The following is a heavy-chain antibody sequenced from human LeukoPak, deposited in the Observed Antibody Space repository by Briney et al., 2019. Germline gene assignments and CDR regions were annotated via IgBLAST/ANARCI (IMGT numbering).Heavy chain of an antibody. J-gene: IGHJ4*02. CDR1: GGSISSDDHY. CDR3: ASANYYGFNYFDY. Sequence: SETLSLTCTVSGGSISSDDHYWSWIRQPPGKDLEWIGYIYYSGSTYYNPSLKSRITISVDTSKNEFSLKLTSVTAADTAVYYCASANYYGFNYFDYWGQGALVTVSS. V-gene: IGHV4-30-4*01. CDR2: IYYSGST. D-gene: IGHD3-10*01.